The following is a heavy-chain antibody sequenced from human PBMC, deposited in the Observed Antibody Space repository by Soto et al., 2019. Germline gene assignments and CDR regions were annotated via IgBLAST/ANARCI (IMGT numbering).Heavy chain of an antibody. Sequence: QVQLVQSGAELKKPGSSVKVSCKASGGTFSSYAISWVRQAPGQGLEWMGGIIPIFGTANYAQKFQGRVTITADESTSTASMELSSLRSEDTAVYYCARTFSAVDVYYYGTDVWRQGTTLTVSS. V-gene: IGHV1-69*01. CDR3: ARTFSAVDVYYYGTDV. J-gene: IGHJ6*02. D-gene: IGHD6-19*01. CDR2: IIPIFGTA. CDR1: GGTFSSYA.